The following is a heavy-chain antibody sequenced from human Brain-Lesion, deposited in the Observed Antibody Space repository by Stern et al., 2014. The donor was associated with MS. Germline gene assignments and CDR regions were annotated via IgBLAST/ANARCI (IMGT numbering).Heavy chain of an antibody. CDR2: ISWNSGTI. CDR3: ARDITGSSAYFAY. D-gene: IGHD1-14*01. CDR1: GFTFDDYA. V-gene: IGHV3-9*01. Sequence: VQLVQSGGDLVQPGRSLRLSCAAFGFTFDDYAMPWVRQAPGKGLEWVAGISWNSGTIGYAASVKGRFPTSRDNAYSSLYLQRNSLRPEDTALYYCARDITGSSAYFAYWGQGTLVTVSS. J-gene: IGHJ4*02.